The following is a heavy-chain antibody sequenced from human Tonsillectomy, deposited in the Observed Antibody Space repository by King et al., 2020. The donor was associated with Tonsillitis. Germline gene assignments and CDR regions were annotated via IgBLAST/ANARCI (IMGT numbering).Heavy chain of an antibody. V-gene: IGHV3-23*04. CDR1: GFTFSSYA. CDR3: AKDLRGFWSGYYTGRAFDI. D-gene: IGHD3-3*01. J-gene: IGHJ3*02. Sequence: VQLVESGGGLVQPGGSLRLSCAASGFTFSSYAMSWVRQAPGKGLEWVSAISGSGGSTYYADSVKGRFTISRDNSKNTLYLQMNSLRAEDTAVYYCAKDLRGFWSGYYTGRAFDIWGQGTMVTVSS. CDR2: ISGSGGST.